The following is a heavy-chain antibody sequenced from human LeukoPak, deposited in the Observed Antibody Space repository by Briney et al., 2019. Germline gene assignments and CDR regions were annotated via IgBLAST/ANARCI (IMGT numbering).Heavy chain of an antibody. Sequence: SETLSLTCAVSGGSISSSNWWSWVRQPPGKGLEWIGEIYHSGSTNYNPSLKSRVTISVDKSKNQFSLKLSSVTAADTAVYYCAAQRYSYGFEVDYWGQGTLVTVSS. V-gene: IGHV4-4*02. CDR1: GGSISSSNW. D-gene: IGHD5-18*01. J-gene: IGHJ4*02. CDR2: IYHSGST. CDR3: AAQRYSYGFEVDY.